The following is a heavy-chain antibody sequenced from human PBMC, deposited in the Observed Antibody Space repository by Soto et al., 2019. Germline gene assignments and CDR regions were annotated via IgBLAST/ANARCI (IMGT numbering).Heavy chain of an antibody. J-gene: IGHJ4*02. Sequence: PSETLSLTCAVHGGSFSGYYWSWIRQPPGKGLEWIGEINYSGNTNYTPSLKSRVTISVDTSKKHFSLKLSSVTAADTAVYYCARGIGGTSDYWGQGTLVTVSS. V-gene: IGHV4-34*01. CDR2: INYSGNT. CDR1: GGSFSGYY. D-gene: IGHD2-15*01. CDR3: ARGIGGTSDY.